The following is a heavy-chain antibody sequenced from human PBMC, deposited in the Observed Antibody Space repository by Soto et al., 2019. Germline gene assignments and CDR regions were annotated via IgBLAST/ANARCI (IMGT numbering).Heavy chain of an antibody. CDR3: ARDPADYGYYYYGMDV. D-gene: IGHD4-17*01. Sequence: PGGSLRLSCAASGFTFSSYGMHWVRQAPGKGLEWVAVIWYDGSNKYYADSVKGRFTISRDNSKNTLYLQMNSLRAEDTAVYYCARDPADYGYYYYGMDVWGQGTTVTVSS. V-gene: IGHV3-33*01. CDR1: GFTFSSYG. CDR2: IWYDGSNK. J-gene: IGHJ6*02.